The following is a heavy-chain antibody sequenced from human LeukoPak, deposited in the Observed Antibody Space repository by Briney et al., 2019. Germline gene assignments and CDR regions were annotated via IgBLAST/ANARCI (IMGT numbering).Heavy chain of an antibody. Sequence: PGGSLRLSCAASGSTFSSYAMSWVRQAPGKGLEWVSAISGSGGSTYYADSVKGRSTISRDNSKNTLYLQMNSLRAEDTAVYYCATRGELLDFDAFDIWGQGTMVTVSS. V-gene: IGHV3-23*01. J-gene: IGHJ3*02. D-gene: IGHD1-26*01. CDR1: GSTFSSYA. CDR3: ATRGELLDFDAFDI. CDR2: ISGSGGST.